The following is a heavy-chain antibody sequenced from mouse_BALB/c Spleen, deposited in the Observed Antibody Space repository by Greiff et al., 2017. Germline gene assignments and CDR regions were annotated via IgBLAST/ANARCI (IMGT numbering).Heavy chain of an antibody. V-gene: IGHV7-3*02. CDR1: RFTFTDYY. J-gene: IGHJ4*01. Sequence: EVKLVESGGGLVQPGGSLRLSCATSRFTFTDYYMSWVRQPPGKALEWLGFIRNKANGYTTEYSASVKGRFTISRDNSQSILYLQMNTLRAEDSATYYCARDVRRWAMDYWGQGTSVTVSS. CDR2: IRNKANGYTT. CDR3: ARDVRRWAMDY.